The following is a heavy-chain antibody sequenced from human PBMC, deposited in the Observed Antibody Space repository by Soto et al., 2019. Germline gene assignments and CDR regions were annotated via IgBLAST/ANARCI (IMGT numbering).Heavy chain of an antibody. CDR1: GFPSTSFW. J-gene: IGHJ4*02. D-gene: IGHD6-13*01. CDR2: TRQDGSEK. Sequence: PEGTLRLSCAASGFPSTSFWLGWVRQAPGKGLEWVANTRQDGSEKYYVDAVKGRLTISRHNAKNSLYLQMNRLRAEDTAVSHRGRATSSMHIVAAYFDYWGQGSLVTVAS. V-gene: IGHV3-7*01. CDR3: GRATSSMHIVAAYFDY.